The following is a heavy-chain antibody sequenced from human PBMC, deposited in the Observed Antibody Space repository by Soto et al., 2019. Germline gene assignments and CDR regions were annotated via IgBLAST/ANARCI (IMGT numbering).Heavy chain of an antibody. Sequence: SQTLSLTCAISGDSVSSNSVTWNWIRQSPSRDLEWLGRTYYRSKWYSDYAVSVKSRVTINPDTSKNQFSLQLNSVTPEDTAVYYCARLIGNCWLDCWGQGTLVTVSS. V-gene: IGHV6-1*01. CDR2: TYYRSKWYS. D-gene: IGHD1-1*01. CDR1: GDSVSSNSVT. J-gene: IGHJ5*01. CDR3: ARLIGNCWLDC.